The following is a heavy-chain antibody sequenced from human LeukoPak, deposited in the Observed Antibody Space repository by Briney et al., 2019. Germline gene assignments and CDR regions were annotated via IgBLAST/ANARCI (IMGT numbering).Heavy chain of an antibody. CDR3: AKDRPRWIQLWLVDFDY. CDR2: IRFDGTNK. V-gene: IGHV3-30*02. CDR1: GFIFSNFG. D-gene: IGHD5-18*01. J-gene: IGHJ4*02. Sequence: GGSLRLSCAASGFIFSNFGMYWVRQAPGKGLEWVAFIRFDGTNKYFADSVKGRFTISRDNSKNTLYLQTNSLRAEDMAVYYCAKDRPRWIQLWLVDFDYWGQGTLVTVSS.